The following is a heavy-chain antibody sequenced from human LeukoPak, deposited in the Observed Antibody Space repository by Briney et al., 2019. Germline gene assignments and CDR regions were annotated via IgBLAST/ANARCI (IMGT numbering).Heavy chain of an antibody. J-gene: IGHJ4*02. CDR2: ISNDGNNR. D-gene: IGHD3-10*01. CDR1: GFAFSSYA. V-gene: IGHV3-30-3*01. Sequence: GGSLRLSCAASGFAFSSYAMHWVRQAPGKGLEWVAVISNDGNNRYHADSVKGRFTISRDNSKKSLYLQMNSLRAEDTALYYCARDPVSIGSRMNSDYWGQGTLVTVSS. CDR3: ARDPVSIGSRMNSDY.